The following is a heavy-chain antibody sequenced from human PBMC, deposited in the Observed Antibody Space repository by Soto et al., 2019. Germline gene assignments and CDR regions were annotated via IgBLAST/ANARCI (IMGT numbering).Heavy chain of an antibody. CDR3: ARGRHWLDY. J-gene: IGHJ4*02. V-gene: IGHV3-48*02. Sequence: PGGSLRLSCSASGFTFSAYTMNWVRQAPGKGLEWVSYINGSSSTIYYADSVKGRFTISRDNAENSLYLQMNSLRDEDTAIYYCARGRHWLDYWGQGTLVTVSS. CDR2: INGSSSTI. D-gene: IGHD6-19*01. CDR1: GFTFSAYT.